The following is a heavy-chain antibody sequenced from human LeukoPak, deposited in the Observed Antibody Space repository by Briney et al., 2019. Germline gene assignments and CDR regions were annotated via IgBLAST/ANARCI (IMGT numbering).Heavy chain of an antibody. Sequence: GESLRISCKGSGYSFTSYWISWVRQMPGKGLEWMGRIDPSDSYTNYSPSFQGHVTISADKSISTAYLQWSSLKASDTAMYYCARLLGAEITMVRGDNFDYWGQGTLVTVSS. D-gene: IGHD3-10*01. V-gene: IGHV5-10-1*01. J-gene: IGHJ4*02. CDR1: GYSFTSYW. CDR2: IDPSDSYT. CDR3: ARLLGAEITMVRGDNFDY.